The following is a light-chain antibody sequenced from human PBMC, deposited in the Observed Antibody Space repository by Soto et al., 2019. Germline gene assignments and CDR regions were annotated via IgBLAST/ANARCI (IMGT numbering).Light chain of an antibody. J-gene: IGKJ5*01. CDR1: PMVSSC. CDR3: QQRSNWTPNT. V-gene: IGKV3-11*01. CDR2: DAA. Sequence: EVLWPQSSAPLSLSPGERATRSCRARPMVSSCLAVYQQKPGQAPRLLIFDAADSATGSPARFSGSGSGTDFTLTISSLEPEDVAVSYCQQRSNWTPNTFGQRTRLDIK.